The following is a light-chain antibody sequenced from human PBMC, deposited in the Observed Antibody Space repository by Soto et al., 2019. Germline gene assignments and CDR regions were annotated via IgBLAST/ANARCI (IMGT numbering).Light chain of an antibody. J-gene: IGKJ4*02. CDR2: GAS. CDR1: QSVGST. V-gene: IGKV3-15*01. Sequence: EIFMTQSPATLSVSPGERVILSCRASQSVGSTLAWYQRKPGQAPRLLIRGASTRGTGVPARFSGSGSGTEFTLTISSLQSEDFAVYYCQQYSTSLTFGGGTTLEIK. CDR3: QQYSTSLT.